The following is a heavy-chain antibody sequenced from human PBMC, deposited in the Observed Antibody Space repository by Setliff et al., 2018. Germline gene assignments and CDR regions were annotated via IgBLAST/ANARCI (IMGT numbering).Heavy chain of an antibody. V-gene: IGHV4-39*07. CDR2: IYYSGST. CDR3: ARDRVTTLENYYYYYGMDF. CDR1: GGSISSSSYY. J-gene: IGHJ6*02. D-gene: IGHD4-17*01. Sequence: SETLSLTCTVSGGSISSSSYYWGWIRQPPGKGLEWIGSIYYSGSTYYNPSLKSRVTISVDTSKNQFSLKLSSVTAADTAVYYCARDRVTTLENYYYYYGMDFWGQGTTVTVSS.